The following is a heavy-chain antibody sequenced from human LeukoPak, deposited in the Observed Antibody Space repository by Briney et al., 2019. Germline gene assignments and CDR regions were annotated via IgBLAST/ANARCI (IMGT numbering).Heavy chain of an antibody. J-gene: IGHJ4*02. V-gene: IGHV3-48*01. CDR1: GFTFSSYT. CDR3: ARTSGFRFLEWLSGFDY. D-gene: IGHD3-3*01. Sequence: GGSLRLSCAASGFTFSSYTMNWVRQAPGKGLKWISYISGGGSTIYYADSVKGRFTISRDSAKNSLFLQMNSLRADDTAVYYCARTSGFRFLEWLSGFDYWGQGALVTVSS. CDR2: ISGGGSTI.